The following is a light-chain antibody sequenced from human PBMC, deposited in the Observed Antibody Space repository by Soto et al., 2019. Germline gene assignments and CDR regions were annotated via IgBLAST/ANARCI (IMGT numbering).Light chain of an antibody. J-gene: IGKJ2*01. V-gene: IGKV1-5*03. Sequence: DIQMTQSPSTLSASVGDRVTITCRTSQSISTWLAWYQQKPGKAPKLLIHKTSSLESGVPSRFSGSGSGTEFTLTISSLQPDDLATYYCQQYRAFGQGTKLEIK. CDR2: KTS. CDR1: QSISTW. CDR3: QQYRA.